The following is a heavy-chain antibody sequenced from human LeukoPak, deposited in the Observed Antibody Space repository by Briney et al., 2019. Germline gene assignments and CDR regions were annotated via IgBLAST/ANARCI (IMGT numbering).Heavy chain of an antibody. J-gene: IGHJ4*02. D-gene: IGHD6-13*01. Sequence: GGSLRLSCAASGFTFSSYAMSWVRQAPGKGLEWVSAISGSGGSTYYADSVKGRFTISRDNSKNTLYLQMNSLRAEDTAVYYCARVHFSSSWYYSFDYWGQGTLVTVSS. CDR2: ISGSGGST. CDR1: GFTFSSYA. CDR3: ARVHFSSSWYYSFDY. V-gene: IGHV3-23*01.